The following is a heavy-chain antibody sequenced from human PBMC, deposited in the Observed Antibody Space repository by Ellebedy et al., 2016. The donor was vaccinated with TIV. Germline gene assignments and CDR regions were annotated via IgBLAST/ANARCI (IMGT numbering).Heavy chain of an antibody. D-gene: IGHD3-10*01. CDR3: ARHLIDYHGSGPGYGMNV. Sequence: PGGSLRLSCAASGFTFSSYAMSWVRQAPGKGLEWVSGMSGSGGSTYYADSVEGRFTVSRDNSENTLYLQMNNLRADDTAVYYCARHLIDYHGSGPGYGMNVWGQGTTVTVSS. V-gene: IGHV3-23*01. J-gene: IGHJ6*02. CDR1: GFTFSSYA. CDR2: MSGSGGST.